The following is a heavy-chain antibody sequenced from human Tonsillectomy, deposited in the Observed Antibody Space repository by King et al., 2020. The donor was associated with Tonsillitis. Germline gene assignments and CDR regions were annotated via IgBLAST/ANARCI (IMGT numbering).Heavy chain of an antibody. V-gene: IGHV4-59*08. CDR3: STTGRYNRNYAIDY. J-gene: IGHJ4*02. Sequence: QLQESGPGLVKPSETLSLTCTVSGGSISSSYWSWIRQPPGKGLEWVGYFYYSGFTNYNPSLKTRVTISVDTSKKQLSLKFSSLPAADTAVYYCSTTGRYNRNYAIDYWGKGTLVTVSS. CDR1: GGSISSSY. CDR2: FYYSGFT. D-gene: IGHD1-7*01.